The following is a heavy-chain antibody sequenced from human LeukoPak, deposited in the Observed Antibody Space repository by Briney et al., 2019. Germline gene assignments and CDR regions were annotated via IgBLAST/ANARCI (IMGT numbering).Heavy chain of an antibody. D-gene: IGHD2-15*01. CDR1: EFTFSTHW. CDR3: ARHRSSGRQDDAFDI. V-gene: IGHV3-7*01. J-gene: IGHJ3*02. Sequence: GGSLRLSCAASEFTFSTHWMSWVRQAPGKTLEWVAYLKHDGGEKYYDDSVKGRFTISRQNAKNSLFLQMNSLGAEDTAVYYCARHRSSGRQDDAFDIWGQGTMVTVSS. CDR2: LKHDGGEK.